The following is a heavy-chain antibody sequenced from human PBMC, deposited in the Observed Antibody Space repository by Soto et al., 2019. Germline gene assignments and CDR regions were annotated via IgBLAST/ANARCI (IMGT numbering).Heavy chain of an antibody. CDR1: GFTFSSYG. J-gene: IGHJ6*03. CDR3: ARTPRISGYDSSAYYMDV. D-gene: IGHD5-12*01. CDR2: IWYDGSNK. Sequence: GGSLRLSCAASGFTFSSYGMHWVRQAPGKGLEWVAVIWYDGSNKYYADSVKGRFTISRDNSKNTLYLQMNSLRAEDTAVYYCARTPRISGYDSSAYYMDVWGKGTTVTVSS. V-gene: IGHV3-33*01.